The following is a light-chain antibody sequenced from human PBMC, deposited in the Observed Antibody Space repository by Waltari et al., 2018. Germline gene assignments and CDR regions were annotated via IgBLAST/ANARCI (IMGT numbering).Light chain of an antibody. V-gene: IGKV1-39*01. CDR1: QSVRNY. J-gene: IGKJ2*01. Sequence: DIQMTQSPTSLSAPVGATVTMTCRASQSVRNYLTWFQQKPGEAPKLLIHAASSLGFGVPSRFSGSGSETDFTLTIAGLQREDVGTYYCQQTYTVPRSFGQGTKVE. CDR2: AAS. CDR3: QQTYTVPRS.